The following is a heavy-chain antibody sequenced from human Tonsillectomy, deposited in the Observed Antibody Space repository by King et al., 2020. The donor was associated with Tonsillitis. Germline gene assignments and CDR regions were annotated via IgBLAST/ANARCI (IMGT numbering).Heavy chain of an antibody. Sequence: QLQESGPGLVKPSETLSLTCTVSGGSISSSSYYWGWIRQPPGKGLEWIGSIYYSGSTYYNPSLKSRVTISVDTYKNQFSLKLSSVTAADTAVYYCASLLVAQRRYYYYGMDVWGQGTTVTVSS. V-gene: IGHV4-39*01. D-gene: IGHD6-25*01. CDR1: GGSISSSSYY. CDR2: IYYSGST. CDR3: ASLLVAQRRYYYYGMDV. J-gene: IGHJ6*02.